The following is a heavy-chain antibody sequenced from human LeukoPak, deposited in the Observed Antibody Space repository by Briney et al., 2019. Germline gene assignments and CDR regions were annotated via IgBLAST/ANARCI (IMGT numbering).Heavy chain of an antibody. CDR3: ARVTTIFGVVTYYYYYMDV. Sequence: NPSETLSLTCTVSGGSISSYYWSWIREPPGKGLEWIGYIYYSGSTNYNPSLKSLVTISVDTSKNQFSLKLSSVTAADTAVYYCARVTTIFGVVTYYYYYMDVWGKGTTVTVSS. J-gene: IGHJ6*03. CDR1: GGSISSYY. CDR2: IYYSGST. V-gene: IGHV4-59*01. D-gene: IGHD3-3*01.